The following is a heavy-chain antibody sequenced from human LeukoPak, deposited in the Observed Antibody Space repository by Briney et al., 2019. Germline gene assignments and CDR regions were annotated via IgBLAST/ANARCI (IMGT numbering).Heavy chain of an antibody. CDR1: GGTLSNYD. CDR2: INPILGIA. CDR3: ARVRDAYYYDSSGPPDY. D-gene: IGHD3-22*01. J-gene: IGHJ4*02. Sequence: GASVTVSSKASGGTLSNYDISWVRQAPGQGHEKMRKINPILGIANYAQKFQGRVTSTADKSTSTAYMELSSLRSEDTAVYYCARVRDAYYYDSSGPPDYWGQGTLVTVSS. V-gene: IGHV1-69*04.